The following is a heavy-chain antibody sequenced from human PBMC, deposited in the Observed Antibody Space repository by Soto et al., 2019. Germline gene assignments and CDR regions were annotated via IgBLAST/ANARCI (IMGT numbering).Heavy chain of an antibody. CDR3: ASKPVVVVAARGAFDI. J-gene: IGHJ3*02. D-gene: IGHD2-15*01. Sequence: EVQLLESGGGLVQPGGSLRLSCAASGFTFSSYAMSWVRQAPGKGLEWVSAISGSGGSTYYADSVKGRFTISRDNSKNTLYLQMNSLRAEDTAVYYCASKPVVVVAARGAFDIWGQGTMVTVSS. CDR1: GFTFSSYA. V-gene: IGHV3-23*01. CDR2: ISGSGGST.